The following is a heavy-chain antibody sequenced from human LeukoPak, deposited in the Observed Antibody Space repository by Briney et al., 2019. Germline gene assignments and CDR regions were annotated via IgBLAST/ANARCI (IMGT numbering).Heavy chain of an antibody. Sequence: SETLSLTCTVSGGSMNINNYYWAWIRQPPGKGLEWLGSIYYTGTTYYNPSLNNRVTISVDTSNNQFSLRLSSVTAADTAVYYCANSPASGWADYWGQGTLVTVSS. CDR2: IYYTGTT. D-gene: IGHD6-19*01. CDR1: GGSMNINNYY. V-gene: IGHV4-39*07. CDR3: ANSPASGWADY. J-gene: IGHJ4*02.